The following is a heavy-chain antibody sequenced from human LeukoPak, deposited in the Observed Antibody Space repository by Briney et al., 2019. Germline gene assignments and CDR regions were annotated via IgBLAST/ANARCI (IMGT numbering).Heavy chain of an antibody. J-gene: IGHJ4*02. CDR3: ARKSTYYYDSSGPNEDY. D-gene: IGHD3-22*01. CDR2: IYYSGSA. V-gene: IGHV4-39*07. Sequence: SETLSLTCTVSGGSISSSSYYWGWIRQPPGKGLEWIGSIYYSGSAYYNPSLKSRVTISVDTSKNQFSLKLSSVTAADTAVYYCARKSTYYYDSSGPNEDYWGQGTLVTVSS. CDR1: GGSISSSSYY.